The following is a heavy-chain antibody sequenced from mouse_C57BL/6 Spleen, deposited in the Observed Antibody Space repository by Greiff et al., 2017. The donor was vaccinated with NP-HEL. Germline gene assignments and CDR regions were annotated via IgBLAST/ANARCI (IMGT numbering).Heavy chain of an antibody. CDR2: INPSTGGT. V-gene: IGHV1-42*01. D-gene: IGHD2-4*01. CDR3: ATYDYGYAMDY. J-gene: IGHJ4*01. CDR1: GYSFTGYY. Sequence: VQLKESGPELVKPGASVKISCKASGYSFTGYYMNWVKQSPEKSLEWIGEINPSTGGTTYNQKFKAKATLTVDKSSSTAYMQLKSLTSEDSAVYYCATYDYGYAMDYWGQGTSVTVSS.